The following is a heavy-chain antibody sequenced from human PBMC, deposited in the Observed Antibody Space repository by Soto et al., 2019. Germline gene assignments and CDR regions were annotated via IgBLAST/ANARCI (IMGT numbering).Heavy chain of an antibody. CDR3: AGNPNFDYYYGMDV. CDR2: IIPIFGTA. CDR1: GGTFSSYA. Sequence: WASVKVSCKASGGTFSSYAISWVRQAPGQGLEWMGGIIPIFGTANYAQKFQGRVTITADESTSTAYMELSSLRSEDTAVYYCAGNPNFDYYYGMDVWGQGTTVTVSS. J-gene: IGHJ6*02. V-gene: IGHV1-69*13. D-gene: IGHD1-1*01.